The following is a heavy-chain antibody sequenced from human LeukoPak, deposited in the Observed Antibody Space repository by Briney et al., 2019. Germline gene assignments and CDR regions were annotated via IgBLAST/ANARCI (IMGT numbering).Heavy chain of an antibody. CDR2: ISSSGSTI. J-gene: IGHJ4*02. Sequence: GGSLRLSCAASGFTFSSYEMNWVRQAPGKGLEGVSYISSSGSTIYYADSVKGRFTISRNNSKNTLYLQMNRLRAEDTAVYYCAKRGLAAALFRWGQGTLVTVSS. V-gene: IGHV3-48*03. CDR1: GFTFSSYE. CDR3: AKRGLAAALFR. D-gene: IGHD6-13*01.